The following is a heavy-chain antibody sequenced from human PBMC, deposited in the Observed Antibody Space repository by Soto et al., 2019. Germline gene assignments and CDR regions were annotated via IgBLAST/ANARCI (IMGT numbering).Heavy chain of an antibody. Sequence: GASVKVSCKASGYSFTYYYLHWVRQAPGQGLEWMGVINPSRAGTTFAQKFQDRVTMTRDTSTSTVYMELSSLRSEDTAVYYCARSPYSSGSYYPIDYWGQGTLVTVS. J-gene: IGHJ4*02. V-gene: IGHV1-46*01. CDR3: ARSPYSSGSYYPIDY. D-gene: IGHD3-22*01. CDR1: GYSFTYYY. CDR2: INPSRAGT.